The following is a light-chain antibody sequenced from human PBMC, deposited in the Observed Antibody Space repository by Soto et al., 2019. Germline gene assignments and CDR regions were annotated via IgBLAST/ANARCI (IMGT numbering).Light chain of an antibody. V-gene: IGKV1-5*01. CDR1: QSISSW. Sequence: DIQVTQSPSTLSAYGGDRVTITCRASQSISSWLAWYQQKPGKAPNLLIYDASSLASGVPSRVSGSGSGTEFTLTISSLQPDDFATYDCQQYNSYSRTFGQGTKVDIK. J-gene: IGKJ1*01. CDR3: QQYNSYSRT. CDR2: DAS.